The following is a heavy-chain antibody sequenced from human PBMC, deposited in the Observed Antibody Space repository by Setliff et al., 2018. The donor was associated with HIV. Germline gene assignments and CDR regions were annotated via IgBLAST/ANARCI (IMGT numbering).Heavy chain of an antibody. D-gene: IGHD3-22*01. CDR2: IIPIFGTA. CDR1: GGTFSSYA. Sequence: ASVKVSCKASGGTFSSYAISWVRQAPGQGLEWMGGIIPIFGTANYAQKFQGRVTITTDESTSTAYMELSSLRSEDTTVYYCARSYYYDSSGYYYWGQGTLVTVS. CDR3: ARSYYYDSSGYYY. V-gene: IGHV1-69*05. J-gene: IGHJ4*02.